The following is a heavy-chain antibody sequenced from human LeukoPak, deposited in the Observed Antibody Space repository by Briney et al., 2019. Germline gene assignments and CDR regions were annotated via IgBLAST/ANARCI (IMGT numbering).Heavy chain of an antibody. CDR2: FFQSHKS. J-gene: IGHJ4*02. D-gene: IGHD2/OR15-2a*01. V-gene: IGHV4-38-2*01. CDR3: ARVLSFPYLLDS. Sequence: PSETLSLTCAISGHSTTRGYYWAWFRQSPGKGLEWIATFFQSHKSFYNASLESRVTMSLDTSKSQFSLNLTSETAADTAVYSCARVLSFPYLLDSWGRGTQVTVSS. CDR1: GHSTTRGYY.